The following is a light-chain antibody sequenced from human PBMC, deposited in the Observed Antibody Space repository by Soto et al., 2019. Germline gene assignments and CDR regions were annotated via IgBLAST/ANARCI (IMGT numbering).Light chain of an antibody. Sequence: SYELTQPPSVSGAPGQTASITCGGNNIGIKSGHWYQQKPGQAPVLVVYDDSDRPSGIPERFSGSNSGNTATLTISRVEAGDEADYYCQVWDSSSDLYVFGTGIKLTVL. CDR2: DDS. CDR3: QVWDSSSDLYV. V-gene: IGLV3-21*02. CDR1: NIGIKS. J-gene: IGLJ1*01.